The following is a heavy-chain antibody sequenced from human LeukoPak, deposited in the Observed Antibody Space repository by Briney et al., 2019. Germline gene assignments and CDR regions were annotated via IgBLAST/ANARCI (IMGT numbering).Heavy chain of an antibody. V-gene: IGHV3-74*01. D-gene: IGHD3-10*01. CDR3: AKDRGLLWFGELLNFFDY. Sequence: PGGSLRLSCAASGFTFSSYWMHWVRQAPGKGLVWVSRINSDGSSTSYADSVKGRFTISRDNAKNTLYLQMNSLRAEDTAVYYCAKDRGLLWFGELLNFFDYWGQGTLVTVSS. CDR2: INSDGSST. J-gene: IGHJ4*02. CDR1: GFTFSSYW.